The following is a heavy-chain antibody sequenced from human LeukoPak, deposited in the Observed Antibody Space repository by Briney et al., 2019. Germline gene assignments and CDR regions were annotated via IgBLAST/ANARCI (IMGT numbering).Heavy chain of an antibody. CDR3: AREGYYDSSGYPYDAFDI. Sequence: GGSLRLSCAASGFTVSSSYMSWVRQAPGKGLEWVSVIYSGGSTYYADSVKGRFTISRDNSKNTLYLQMNSLRAEDTAVYYCAREGYYDSSGYPYDAFDIWGQGTMVTVSS. D-gene: IGHD3-22*01. CDR2: IYSGGST. CDR1: GFTVSSSY. J-gene: IGHJ3*02. V-gene: IGHV3-53*01.